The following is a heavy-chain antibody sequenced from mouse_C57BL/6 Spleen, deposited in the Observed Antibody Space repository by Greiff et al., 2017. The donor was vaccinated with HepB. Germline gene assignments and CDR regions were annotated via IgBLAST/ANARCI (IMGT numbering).Heavy chain of an antibody. CDR3: ARDYSNHYAMDY. CDR1: GYAFSSYW. D-gene: IGHD2-5*01. CDR2: IYPGDGDT. J-gene: IGHJ4*01. V-gene: IGHV1-80*01. Sequence: QVHVKQSGAELVKPGASVKISCKASGYAFSSYWMNWVKQRPGKGLEWIGQIYPGDGDTNYNGKFKGKATLTADKSSSTAYMQLSSLTSEDSAVYFCARDYSNHYAMDYWGQGTSVTVSS.